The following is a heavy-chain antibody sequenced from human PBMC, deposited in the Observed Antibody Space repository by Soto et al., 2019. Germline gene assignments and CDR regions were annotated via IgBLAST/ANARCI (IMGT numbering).Heavy chain of an antibody. J-gene: IGHJ4*02. D-gene: IGHD4-17*01. Sequence: PSETLSLTCTVSGGSISSYYWSWIRQPPGKGLEWIGYIYYSGSTNYNPPLKSRVTISVDTSKNQFSLKLSSVTAADTAVYYCARFPLYGDYEGVIDYWGQGTLVTVSS. CDR3: ARFPLYGDYEGVIDY. CDR2: IYYSGST. CDR1: GGSISSYY. V-gene: IGHV4-59*01.